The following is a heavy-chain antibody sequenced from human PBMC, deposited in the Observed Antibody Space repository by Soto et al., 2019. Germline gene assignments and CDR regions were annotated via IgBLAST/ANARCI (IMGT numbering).Heavy chain of an antibody. CDR2: ISYSDSST. CDR3: AKGDAAVDV. CDR1: GLTFSNYD. Sequence: GGSLRLSCAASGLTFSNYDMSWVRQAPGKGLEWVATISYSDSSTYYADSVKGRFSISRDNSKSTLYLQMNSLRAEDTALYYCAKGDAAVDVWGQGTTVTVSS. V-gene: IGHV3-23*01. J-gene: IGHJ6*02. D-gene: IGHD5-18*01.